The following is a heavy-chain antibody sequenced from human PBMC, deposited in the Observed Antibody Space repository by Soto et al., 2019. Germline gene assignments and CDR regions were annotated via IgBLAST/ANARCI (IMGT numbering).Heavy chain of an antibody. V-gene: IGHV4-30-4*01. Sequence: SETLSLTCTVSGGSISSGDYYWSWIRQPPGKGLEWIGYIYYSGSTYYNPSLKSRVTISVDTSKNQFSLKLSSVTAADTAVYYCARVEPWFGDLPYYWGQGTLVTVSS. CDR1: GGSISSGDYY. CDR3: ARVEPWFGDLPYY. CDR2: IYYSGST. J-gene: IGHJ4*02. D-gene: IGHD3-10*01.